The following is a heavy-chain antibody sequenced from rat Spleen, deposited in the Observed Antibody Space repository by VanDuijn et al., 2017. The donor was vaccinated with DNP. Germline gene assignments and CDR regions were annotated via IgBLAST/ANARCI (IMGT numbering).Heavy chain of an antibody. CDR3: ARHEDYSSYIYGFAY. D-gene: IGHD1-2*01. V-gene: IGHV5S13*01. Sequence: EVQLVESGGGLVQPGRSLKLSCAASGFTFSNYGMAWVRQAPTKGLEWVASIGTDDTNTDFRDSVKDRFTISRDNAQNTQYLQMDSLRSEDTATYFCARHEDYSSYIYGFAYWGQGTLVTVSS. J-gene: IGHJ3*01. CDR2: IGTDDTNT. CDR1: GFTFSNYG.